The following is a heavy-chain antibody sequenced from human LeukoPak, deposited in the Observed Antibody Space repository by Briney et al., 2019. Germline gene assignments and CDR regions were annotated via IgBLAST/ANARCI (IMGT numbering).Heavy chain of an antibody. V-gene: IGHV3-43*01. CDR1: GFTFGDYT. CDR3: AIERRTCTVGDVFVI. D-gene: IGHD1-1*01. Sequence: GGSLRLTCVASGFTFGDYTFHWVRQAPGKGLEWVALFSWDGHTNYYADSVNRLFTIVRDYSKNSLLLQMNSLTTEDAAFYYSAIERRTCTVGDVFVIWAESPIDTVSS. CDR2: FSWDGHTN. J-gene: IGHJ3*02.